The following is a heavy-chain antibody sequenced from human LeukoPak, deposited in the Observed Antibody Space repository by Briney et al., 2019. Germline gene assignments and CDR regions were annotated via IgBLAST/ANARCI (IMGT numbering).Heavy chain of an antibody. D-gene: IGHD2-2*01. CDR3: VKEPSGANVVPADAFDF. Sequence: GGSLRLSCAASGFTVSSNYMSWVRQAPGKGLEWVSGVSGTGENIYYGDSVKGRFTISRDNSRNTLYLQMNSLRVDDMGVYYCVKEPSGANVVPADAFDFWGQGTMVTVSS. J-gene: IGHJ3*01. CDR1: GFTVSSNY. CDR2: VSGTGENI. V-gene: IGHV3-23*01.